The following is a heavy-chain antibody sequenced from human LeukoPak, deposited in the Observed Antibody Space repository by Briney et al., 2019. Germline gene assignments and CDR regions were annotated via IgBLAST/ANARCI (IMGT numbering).Heavy chain of an antibody. CDR3: ARDAISWGIIGY. D-gene: IGHD3-16*01. Sequence: GASVKFSCKASGYTFTGYYMHWVRQAPGQGLEWMGWINPNSGGTNYAQKFQGRVTMTRDTSISTAYMELSGRRYDDTAVYWSARDAISWGIIGYWGQGGLVTVSS. CDR1: GYTFTGYY. V-gene: IGHV1-2*02. J-gene: IGHJ4*02. CDR2: INPNSGGT.